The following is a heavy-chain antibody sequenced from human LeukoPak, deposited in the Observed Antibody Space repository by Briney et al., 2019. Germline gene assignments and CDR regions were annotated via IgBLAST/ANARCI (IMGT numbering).Heavy chain of an antibody. CDR1: GFTFDDYA. J-gene: IGHJ4*02. CDR3: AKDRGSRIDGYADY. Sequence: PGGSLRLSCAAYGFTFDDYAMHWVRQAPGKGLEWVSGISWNSGSIGYADSVKGRFTISRDNAKNSLYLQMNSLRAEDTALYYCAKDRGSRIDGYADYWGQGTLVTASS. V-gene: IGHV3-9*01. D-gene: IGHD5-24*01. CDR2: ISWNSGSI.